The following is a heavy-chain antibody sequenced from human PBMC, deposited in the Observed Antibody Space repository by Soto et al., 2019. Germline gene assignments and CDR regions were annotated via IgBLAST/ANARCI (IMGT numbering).Heavy chain of an antibody. V-gene: IGHV4-4*02. CDR1: GGSISSSNW. D-gene: IGHD6-13*01. J-gene: IGHJ4*02. Sequence: QVQLQESGPGLVKPSGTLSLTCAVSGGSISSSNWWSWVRQPPGKGLEWIGGIYHSGSTNYNPSRKSRVNISVDKAKNQFSLKLSSVTAADTAVYYCARAAMGGSSWPFDYWGQGTLVTVSS. CDR3: ARAAMGGSSWPFDY. CDR2: IYHSGST.